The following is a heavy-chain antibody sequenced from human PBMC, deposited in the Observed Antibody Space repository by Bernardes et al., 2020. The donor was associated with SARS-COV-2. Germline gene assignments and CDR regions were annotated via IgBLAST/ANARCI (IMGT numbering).Heavy chain of an antibody. CDR3: ARAPKQRITIFGVVGWFDP. J-gene: IGHJ5*02. Sequence: SETLSLTCAVYGGSFSGYYWSWIRQPPGQGLEWIGEINHSGSTNYNPSLKSRVTISVDTSKNQFSLKLSSVTAADTAVYYCARAPKQRITIFGVVGWFDPWGQGTLVTVSS. CDR1: GGSFSGYY. V-gene: IGHV4-34*01. D-gene: IGHD3-3*01. CDR2: INHSGST.